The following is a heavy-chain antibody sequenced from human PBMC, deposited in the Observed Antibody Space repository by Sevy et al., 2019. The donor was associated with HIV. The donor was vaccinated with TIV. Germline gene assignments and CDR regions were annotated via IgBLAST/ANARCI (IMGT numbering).Heavy chain of an antibody. Sequence: GGSLRLSCAASGFTFSSYWMHWVRHAPGKGLVWVSRISSDGSSTSYADSVRGRFTISRDNAKNTLYLQMNSLRAEDTAVYYCARDLGIVVVVAATGYGMDVWGQGTTVTVSS. CDR1: GFTFSSYW. D-gene: IGHD2-15*01. V-gene: IGHV3-74*01. CDR2: ISSDGSST. CDR3: ARDLGIVVVVAATGYGMDV. J-gene: IGHJ6*02.